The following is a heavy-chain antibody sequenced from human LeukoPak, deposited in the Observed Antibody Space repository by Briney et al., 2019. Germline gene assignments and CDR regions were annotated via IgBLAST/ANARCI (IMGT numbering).Heavy chain of an antibody. D-gene: IGHD2-2*01. CDR2: IKSKTDGGTT. CDR1: GFTFSTYT. V-gene: IGHV3-15*01. J-gene: IGHJ4*02. Sequence: PGGSLRLSCAASGFTFSTYTMNWVRQVPGKGLEWVGRIKSKTDGGTTDYAAPLKGRFTISRDDSKNTLFLQMNSLKTEDTAVYYCTTPNTPRYCTSTSCYLDYWGQGTLVTVSS. CDR3: TTPNTPRYCTSTSCYLDY.